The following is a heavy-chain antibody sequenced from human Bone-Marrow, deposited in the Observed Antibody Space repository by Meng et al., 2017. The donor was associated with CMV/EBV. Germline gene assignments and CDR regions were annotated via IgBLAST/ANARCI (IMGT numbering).Heavy chain of an antibody. CDR2: IYYSGST. CDR3: ARDEPYYDFWSGSLGYGMDV. Sequence: ESLKISCAVYGGSISSYYWSWIRQPPGKGLEWIGYIYYSGSTNYNPSLKSRVTISVDTSKNQFSLKLSSVTAADTAVYYCARDEPYYDFWSGSLGYGMDVWGQGTTVTVSS. CDR1: GGSISSYY. J-gene: IGHJ6*02. D-gene: IGHD3-3*01. V-gene: IGHV4-59*01.